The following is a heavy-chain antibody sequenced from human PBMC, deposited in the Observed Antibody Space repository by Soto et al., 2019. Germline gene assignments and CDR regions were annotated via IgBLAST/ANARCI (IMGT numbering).Heavy chain of an antibody. Sequence: EVQLLESGGGLVQPGGSLRLSCAASGFTFSSFAMSWVRQAPGKGLEWVSTFSGSGGSTYYADSVKGRFTISRDDSKNTLYLTMNSLRAEDTAVYYCAKRPFTSSGSFDYWGQGTLVTVSS. J-gene: IGHJ4*02. D-gene: IGHD6-19*01. V-gene: IGHV3-23*01. CDR1: GFTFSSFA. CDR2: FSGSGGST. CDR3: AKRPFTSSGSFDY.